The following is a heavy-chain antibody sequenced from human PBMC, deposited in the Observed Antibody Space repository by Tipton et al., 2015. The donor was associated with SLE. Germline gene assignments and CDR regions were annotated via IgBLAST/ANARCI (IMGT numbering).Heavy chain of an antibody. D-gene: IGHD3-3*01. V-gene: IGHV4-39*07. CDR2: MYYSGST. CDR3: ARDGPDYDFWSGMGTFDI. Sequence: TLSLTCSVSGDSIISSSYYWGWIRQPPGKGLEWIGSMYYSGSTYYNPSLKSRVTISVDTSKNQFSLMLRSVTAADTAVYYCARDGPDYDFWSGMGTFDIWGQGTMVTVSS. CDR1: GDSIISSSYY. J-gene: IGHJ3*02.